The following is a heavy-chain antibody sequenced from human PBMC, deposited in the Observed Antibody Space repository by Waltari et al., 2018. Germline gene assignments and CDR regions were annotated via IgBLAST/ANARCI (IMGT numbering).Heavy chain of an antibody. D-gene: IGHD5-18*01. CDR1: GGSISGSY. J-gene: IGHJ3*02. Sequence: VQLQASGPGLVKPSEPLSLPCTVPGGSISGSYWRWIRQPAGQGLEWIGQIYPIGSTNYNCSLNSRVTRSVDTSKNQFCLKLSSVTAADTAVYYCARDLGGYSHAFHIWGQGTMVTGSS. CDR3: ARDLGGYSHAFHI. V-gene: IGHV4-4*07. CDR2: IYPIGST.